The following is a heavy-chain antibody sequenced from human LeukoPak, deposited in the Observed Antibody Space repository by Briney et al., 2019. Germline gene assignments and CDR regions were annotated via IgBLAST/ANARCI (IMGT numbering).Heavy chain of an antibody. J-gene: IGHJ6*02. CDR1: GFTFSSYS. CDR2: ISSSSSYI. Sequence: PGGSLRLSCAASGFTFSSYSMNWVRQAPGKGLEWVSSISSSSSYIYYAGSVKGRFTISRDNAKNPLYLQMNSLRAEDTAVYYCAREEDCSSTSCYYYYYYGMDVWGQGTTVTVSS. V-gene: IGHV3-21*01. CDR3: AREEDCSSTSCYYYYYYGMDV. D-gene: IGHD2-2*01.